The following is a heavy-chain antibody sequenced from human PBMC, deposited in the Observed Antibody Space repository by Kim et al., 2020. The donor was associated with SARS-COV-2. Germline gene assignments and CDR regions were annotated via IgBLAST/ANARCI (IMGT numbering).Heavy chain of an antibody. J-gene: IGHJ4*02. D-gene: IGHD3-16*01. CDR1: GFTFSSHG. CDR3: ATQGRGIIMNGGIRIPYCDW. CDR2: ITSDGKDR. V-gene: IGHV3-30*03. Sequence: GGSLRLSCAVSGFTFSSHGIHWVRQAPGKGLEWVAVITSDGKDRYYGDSVRGRFTISRDNSKNTLYLQMNSLRPEDTAVYFCATQGRGIIMNGGIRIPYCDWWGQGTLVTVAS.